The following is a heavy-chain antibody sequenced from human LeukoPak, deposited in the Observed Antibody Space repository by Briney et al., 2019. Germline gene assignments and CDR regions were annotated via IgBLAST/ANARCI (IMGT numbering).Heavy chain of an antibody. CDR2: INHSGST. J-gene: IGHJ4*02. CDR1: GGSFSGYY. CDR3: ARKYCSGGSCYSGYFDY. Sequence: SETLSLTCAVYGGSFSGYYWSWIRQPPGKGLEWIGEINHSGSTNYNPSLKSRVTISVDTSKNQFSLKLSSVTAADTAVYYCARKYCSGGSCYSGYFDYWGQGTLVTVSS. D-gene: IGHD2-15*01. V-gene: IGHV4-34*01.